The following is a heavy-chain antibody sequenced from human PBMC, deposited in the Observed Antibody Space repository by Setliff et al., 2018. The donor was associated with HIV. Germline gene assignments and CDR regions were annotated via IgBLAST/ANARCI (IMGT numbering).Heavy chain of an antibody. CDR3: ARLAVAGN. V-gene: IGHV1-2*02. CDR1: AHTFTGYY. D-gene: IGHD6-19*01. CDR2: INPNNGGT. J-gene: IGHJ4*02. Sequence: ASVKVSCKASAHTFTGYYVHWVRQAPGQGLGWMGWINPNNGGTNYAQRFQGRVTMTRDTSISTAYMELSRLISDDTALYYCARLAVAGNWGQGTLVTVSS.